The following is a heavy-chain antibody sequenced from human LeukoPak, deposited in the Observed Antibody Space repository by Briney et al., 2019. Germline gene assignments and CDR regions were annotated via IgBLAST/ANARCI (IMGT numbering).Heavy chain of an antibody. CDR1: GGSISSSSYY. J-gene: IGHJ6*03. D-gene: IGHD6-6*01. CDR3: ARHPWVRKQLVRVYYYYYMDV. CDR2: IYYSGST. Sequence: SETLSLTCTVSGGSISSSSYYWGWIRQPPGKGLEWIGSIYYSGSTYYNPSLKSRVTISVDTSKNQFSLKLSSVTAADTAVYYCARHPWVRKQLVRVYYYYYMDVRGQGTTVTVSS. V-gene: IGHV4-39*01.